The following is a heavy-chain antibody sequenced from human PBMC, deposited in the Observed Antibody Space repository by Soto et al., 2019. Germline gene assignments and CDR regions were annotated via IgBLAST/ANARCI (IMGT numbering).Heavy chain of an antibody. D-gene: IGHD6-13*01. V-gene: IGHV3-9*01. J-gene: IGHJ4*02. CDR2: ISWNSADI. CDR1: GFTFHNYA. CDR3: SRDSLGSGISAAGE. Sequence: EVQLVESGGGLVQPGRSLRLSCAASGFTFHNYAMHWVRQAPGKGLEWVSGISWNSADIGYADSVKGGFTISRDNAKNSLYLQMIGLRAEDTALYYCSRDSLGSGISAAGEWGQGTLVTVSS.